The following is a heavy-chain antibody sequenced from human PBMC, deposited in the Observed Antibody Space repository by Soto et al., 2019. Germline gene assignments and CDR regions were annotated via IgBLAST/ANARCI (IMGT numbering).Heavy chain of an antibody. Sequence: PSETLSLTCTVSGGSISSYYWSWIRQPPGKGLEWIGYIYYSGSTNYDPSLKSRVTISVDTSKNQFSLKLSSVTAADTAVYYCARAAKNYYDSSGSSTFDYWGQGTLVTVSS. J-gene: IGHJ4*02. V-gene: IGHV4-59*01. CDR1: GGSISSYY. D-gene: IGHD3-22*01. CDR2: IYYSGST. CDR3: ARAAKNYYDSSGSSTFDY.